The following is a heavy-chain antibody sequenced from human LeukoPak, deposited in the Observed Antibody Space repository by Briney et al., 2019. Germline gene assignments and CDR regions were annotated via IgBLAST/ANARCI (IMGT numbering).Heavy chain of an antibody. CDR3: ARGPRGGAFGI. V-gene: IGHV4-31*03. CDR1: GGSISSGGYY. Sequence: SETLSLTCTVSGGSISSGGYYWSWIRQHPGKGLEWIGYINYSGSTNYNPSLKSRVILSVDTSKNQFSLKMNSVTAADTAVYYCARGPRGGAFGIWGQGTGVTVSP. D-gene: IGHD1-14*01. J-gene: IGHJ3*02. CDR2: INYSGST.